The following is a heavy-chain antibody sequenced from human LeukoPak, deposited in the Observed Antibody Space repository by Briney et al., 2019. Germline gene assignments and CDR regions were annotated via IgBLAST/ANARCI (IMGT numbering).Heavy chain of an antibody. CDR1: GFTFSSYA. J-gene: IGHJ4*02. D-gene: IGHD2-15*01. Sequence: GGSLRLSCAASGFTFSSYAMSWVRQAPGKGLEWVSAISGSGGSTYYADSVKGRFTISRDNSKNTLYLQMNSLRAEDTAVYYCAKDHDQYSSQPLHPWGQGTLVTVSS. CDR3: AKDHDQYSSQPLHP. CDR2: ISGSGGST. V-gene: IGHV3-23*01.